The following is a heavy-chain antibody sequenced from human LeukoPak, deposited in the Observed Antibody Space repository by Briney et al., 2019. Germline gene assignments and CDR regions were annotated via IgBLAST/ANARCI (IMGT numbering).Heavy chain of an antibody. V-gene: IGHV4-39*07. CDR1: GGSISSSSYY. CDR2: IYYSGST. Sequence: PSETLSLTCTVSGGSISSSSYYWGWIRQPPGKGLEWIGSIYYSGSTYYNPSLKSRVTISVDTSKNQFSLKLSSVTAADTAVYYCARRVVYDGLVDYWGQGTLVTVSS. CDR3: ARRVVYDGLVDY. D-gene: IGHD1-1*01. J-gene: IGHJ4*02.